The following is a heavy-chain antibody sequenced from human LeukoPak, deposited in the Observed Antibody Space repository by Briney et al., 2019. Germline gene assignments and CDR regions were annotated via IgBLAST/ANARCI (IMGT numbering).Heavy chain of an antibody. V-gene: IGHV3-33*01. CDR3: ARGMTLRAFDI. CDR1: GFTFSSYG. Sequence: GRSLRLSCAASGFTFSSYGMHWGRQAPGKGLEWVAVIWYDGSIKYYADSVKGRFTISRDNSKNTLYLQMNSLRAEDTAVYYCARGMTLRAFDIWGQGTMVTVSS. J-gene: IGHJ3*02. CDR2: IWYDGSIK. D-gene: IGHD2-15*01.